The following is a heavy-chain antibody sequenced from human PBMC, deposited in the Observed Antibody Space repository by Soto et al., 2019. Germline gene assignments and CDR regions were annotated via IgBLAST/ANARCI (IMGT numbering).Heavy chain of an antibody. V-gene: IGHV3-23*01. CDR2: ISASSDIT. D-gene: IGHD3-10*01. J-gene: IGHJ6*03. Sequence: EVQLLESGGGLVQPGGSLRLSCAASGFTLYSYAMSWVRQAPGKGLEWVSTISASSDITYYADSVKGRFTISRDNSKNTLYLQLNSLRAEDTAVYYCAKRINYASGSRKFYYYYMDVWGKGTTVTVSS. CDR3: AKRINYASGSRKFYYYYMDV. CDR1: GFTLYSYA.